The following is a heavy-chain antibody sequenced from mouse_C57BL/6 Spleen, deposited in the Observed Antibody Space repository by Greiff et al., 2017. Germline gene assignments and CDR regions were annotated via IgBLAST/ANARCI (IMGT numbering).Heavy chain of an antibody. D-gene: IGHD2-10*01. J-gene: IGHJ1*03. CDR1: GYTFTDYY. CDR3: ARAYYGNAYWYFDV. CDR2: INPNNGGT. Sequence: VQLQQSGPELVKPGASVKLSCKASGYTFTDYYMNWVKQSHGKSLEWIGDINPNNGGTSYNQKFKGKATLTVDKSCSTAYMELRSLTSEDSAVYYCARAYYGNAYWYFDVWGTGTTVTVSS. V-gene: IGHV1-26*01.